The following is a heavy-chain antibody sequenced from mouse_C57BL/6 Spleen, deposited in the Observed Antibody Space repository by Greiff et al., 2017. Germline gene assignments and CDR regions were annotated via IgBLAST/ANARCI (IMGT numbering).Heavy chain of an antibody. CDR2: IYPGSGST. CDR1: GYTFTSYW. D-gene: IGHD2-4*01. J-gene: IGHJ2*01. V-gene: IGHV1-55*01. Sequence: QVQLQQPGAELVKPGASVKMSCKASGYTFTSYWITWVKQRPGQGLEWIGDIYPGSGSTNYNEKFKGKATLTVDTSSSTAYMQLSSLTSENSAVXYCARTEEFYDYDDGGYYFDYWGQGTTLTVSS. CDR3: ARTEEFYDYDDGGYYFDY.